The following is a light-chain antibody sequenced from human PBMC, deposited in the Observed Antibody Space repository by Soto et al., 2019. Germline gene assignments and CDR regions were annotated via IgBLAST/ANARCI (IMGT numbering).Light chain of an antibody. CDR1: SSNIGAHYN. CDR3: QSYDNSLSVYV. J-gene: IGLJ1*01. CDR2: GNS. Sequence: QSVLTQPPSVSGAPGQKVTISCTGSSSNIGAHYNVHWYQQLPGTAPKLLIYGNSNRPSGVPDRFSGSQSGTSASLAITGLQAEDEADYYCQSYDNSLSVYVFGTGTKVPVL. V-gene: IGLV1-40*01.